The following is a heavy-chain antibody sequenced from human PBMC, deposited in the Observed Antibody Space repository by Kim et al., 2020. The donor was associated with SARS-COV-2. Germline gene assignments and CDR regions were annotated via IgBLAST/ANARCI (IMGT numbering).Heavy chain of an antibody. V-gene: IGHV3-23*01. CDR1: GFIFTNFD. D-gene: IGHD2-8*02. CDR3: ARGGVARPLDY. J-gene: IGHJ4*02. CDR2: INGGGTPT. Sequence: GGSLRLSCTASGFIFTNFDMTWVRQAPGEGLEWVSDINGGGTPTYHADSVKGRFTISRDNSRNTLYLQMNSLRGDDTAVYYCARGGVARPLDYWGQGSLVTAAS.